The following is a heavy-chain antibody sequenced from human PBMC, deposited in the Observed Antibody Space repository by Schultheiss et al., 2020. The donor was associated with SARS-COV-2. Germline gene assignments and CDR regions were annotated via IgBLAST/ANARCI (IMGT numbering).Heavy chain of an antibody. V-gene: IGHV4-59*12. CDR2: IYYSGST. Sequence: SQTLSLTCTVSGGSISSYYWSWIRQPPGKGLEWIGYIYYSGSTSYNPSLKSRVTISVDTSKNQFSLKLSSVTAADTAVYYCARDNWGGLADYWGQGTLVTVSS. CDR3: ARDNWGGLADY. CDR1: GGSISSYY. J-gene: IGHJ4*02. D-gene: IGHD7-27*01.